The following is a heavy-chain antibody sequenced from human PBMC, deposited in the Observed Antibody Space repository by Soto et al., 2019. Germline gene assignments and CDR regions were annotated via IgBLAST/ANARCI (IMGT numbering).Heavy chain of an antibody. CDR1: GGXIXSYY. CDR3: ARIYGDYVNFYYFDY. J-gene: IGHJ4*02. V-gene: IGHV4-59*01. Sequence: QVQLQESGPGLVKPSETLSLTCTVSGGXIXSYYXSWIXQPPGKGLEWIAYIYYSGSTNYNPSLKSRVTISVDTSKNQFSLKLSSVTAADTAVYYCARIYGDYVNFYYFDYWGLGTLVTVSS. D-gene: IGHD4-17*01. CDR2: IYYSGST.